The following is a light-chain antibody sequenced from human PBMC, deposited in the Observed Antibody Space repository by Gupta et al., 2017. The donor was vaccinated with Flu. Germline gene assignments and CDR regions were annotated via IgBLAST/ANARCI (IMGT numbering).Light chain of an antibody. CDR2: DAS. CDR1: QSVSSSY. CDR3: QQDGSSPLT. J-gene: IGKJ4*01. V-gene: IGKV3-20*01. Sequence: EIVLTQSPGTLSLSPGERATLSCRASQSVSSSYLAWYQQKPGQAPRLLIYDASSRATGIPDRFSGSGSGTDFTLTISRLEPEDFAVYYCQQDGSSPLTFGGGTKVEIK.